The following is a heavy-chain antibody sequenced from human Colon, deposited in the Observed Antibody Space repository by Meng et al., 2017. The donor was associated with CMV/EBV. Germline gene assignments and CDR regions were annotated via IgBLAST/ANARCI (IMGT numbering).Heavy chain of an antibody. V-gene: IGHV1-58*01. CDR1: GFPFSSAV. D-gene: IGHD5-18*01. J-gene: IGHJ3*02. CDR2: IVVGSGQT. CDR3: ATDQCSRIQICDAFDI. Sequence: SVKVSCKASGFPFSSAVVQWVRQARGQPLEWIGWIVVGSGQTSYAHNFQERVTNTRDMSTSTVNMELSSLRSEDTAVYYCATDQCSRIQICDAFDIWGQGTMVTVSS.